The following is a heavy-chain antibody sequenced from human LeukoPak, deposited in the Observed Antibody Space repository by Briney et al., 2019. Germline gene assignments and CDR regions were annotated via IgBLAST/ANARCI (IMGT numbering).Heavy chain of an antibody. D-gene: IGHD3-10*01. J-gene: IGHJ6*02. CDR1: GVTFSSYA. CDR2: ISGSGGSR. V-gene: IGHV3-23*01. CDR3: AKPLWFGETDCNYYYYGMDV. Sequence: GGSLRLSCAASGVTFSSYAMSWVRQAPGQGLEWVSVISGSGGSRYYADSVKGRFTISRDNSKNTLYLQMNSLRAEDTAVYYCAKPLWFGETDCNYYYYGMDVWGQGTTVTVSS.